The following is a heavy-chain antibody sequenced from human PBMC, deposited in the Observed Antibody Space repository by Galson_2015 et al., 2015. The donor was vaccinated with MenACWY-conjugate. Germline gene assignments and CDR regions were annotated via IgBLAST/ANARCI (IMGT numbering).Heavy chain of an antibody. V-gene: IGHV3-48*04. Sequence: SLRLSCAASGFTLMSYNMNWVRQAPGKGLEWISFIGNSGSPIYCADSVKGRFTISRDNAKNSLFLHMNSLRAEDTAVYYCARGTYRGGSSIWGQGTLVTVSS. CDR1: GFTLMSYN. D-gene: IGHD6-19*01. CDR3: ARGTYRGGSSI. CDR2: IGNSGSPI. J-gene: IGHJ4*02.